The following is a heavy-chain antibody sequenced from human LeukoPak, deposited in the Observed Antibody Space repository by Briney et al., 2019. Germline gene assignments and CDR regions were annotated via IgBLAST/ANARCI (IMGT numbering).Heavy chain of an antibody. CDR2: ISWNSDNI. D-gene: IGHD6-19*01. CDR1: GFTFDDCA. V-gene: IGHV3-9*03. CDR3: AKDIGVAGTLGAFDI. Sequence: PGGSLRLSCAASGFTFDDCAMHWGRQAPGKGLEWGSGISWNSDNIGYADSVKRRFPISGDNAKNSLYLQMNSLRAEDMALYYCAKDIGVAGTLGAFDIWGQGTMVTVSS. J-gene: IGHJ3*02.